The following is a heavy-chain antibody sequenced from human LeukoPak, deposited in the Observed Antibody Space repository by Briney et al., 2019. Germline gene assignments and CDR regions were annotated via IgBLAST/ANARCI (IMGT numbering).Heavy chain of an antibody. V-gene: IGHV3-30*03. CDR1: GFTFSSYG. J-gene: IGHJ4*02. CDR3: VRDPWSALPYFDC. CDR2: ISYDGSNK. Sequence: GGSLRLSCAASGFTFSSYGMHWVRQAPGKGLEWVAVISYDGSNKYYADSVKGRFTISRDNSKNTLYLQMNSLRAEDTAVYYCVRDPWSALPYFDCWGQGTLVTVSS.